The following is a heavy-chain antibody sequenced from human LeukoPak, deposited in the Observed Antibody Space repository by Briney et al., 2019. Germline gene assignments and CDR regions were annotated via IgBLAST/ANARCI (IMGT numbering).Heavy chain of an antibody. J-gene: IGHJ3*01. Sequence: GGSLRLSCVASGSAFRDSAMSWVRQAPGKGLEWVSLVSFSGDNTYYTDSVKGRFTISRDNSKDTLYLQMNSLRAEDTAIYYCARDIELSTWGLGTMVTVSS. D-gene: IGHD3-16*02. CDR1: GSAFRDSA. CDR3: ARDIELST. CDR2: VSFSGDNT. V-gene: IGHV3-23*01.